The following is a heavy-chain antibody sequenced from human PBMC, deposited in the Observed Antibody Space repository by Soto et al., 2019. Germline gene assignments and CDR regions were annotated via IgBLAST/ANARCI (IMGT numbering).Heavy chain of an antibody. CDR3: ARGFMGY. CDR2: MYNTGST. CDR1: GGSISGYY. V-gene: IGHV4-59*12. J-gene: IGHJ4*02. Sequence: SETLSLTCTVSGGSISGYYWSWIRQPPGKGLEWIGYMYNTGSTVYNPSFKSRVTISVDTSKNQFSLKLSSVTAADTAVYYCARGFMGYWGQGTLVTV.